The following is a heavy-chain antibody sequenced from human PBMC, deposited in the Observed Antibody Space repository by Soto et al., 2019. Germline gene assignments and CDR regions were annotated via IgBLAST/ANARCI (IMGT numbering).Heavy chain of an antibody. J-gene: IGHJ4*02. D-gene: IGHD3-10*01. CDR2: IIAYNGNT. CDR3: ARDPIDDYGSGSSYFDY. Sequence: GASVKVSCKASGYTFTSYGISWVRQAPGQGLEWMGRIIAYNGNTNYAQKLQGRVTMTTDTSTSTAYMELRSLRSEDTAVYYCARDPIDDYGSGSSYFDYWGQGTLVTVSS. CDR1: GYTFTSYG. V-gene: IGHV1-18*01.